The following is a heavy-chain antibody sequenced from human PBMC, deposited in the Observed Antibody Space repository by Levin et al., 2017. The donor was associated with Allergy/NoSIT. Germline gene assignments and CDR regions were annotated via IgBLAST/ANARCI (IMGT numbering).Heavy chain of an antibody. D-gene: IGHD5-12*01. CDR2: FHPEDGET. CDR3: VRGLRGYSGYDSTGNWFDP. CDR1: GYTLTELS. Sequence: GESLKISCKVSGYTLTELSIHWVRQAPGKGLEWMGGFHPEDGETIYAQKFQGRVTMTEDTSRDTAYMELSSLRSEDTAVYYCVRGLRGYSGYDSTGNWFDPWGQGTPVTVSS. J-gene: IGHJ5*02. V-gene: IGHV1-24*01.